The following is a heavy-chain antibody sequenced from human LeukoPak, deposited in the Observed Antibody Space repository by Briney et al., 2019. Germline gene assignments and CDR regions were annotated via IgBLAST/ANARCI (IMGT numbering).Heavy chain of an antibody. D-gene: IGHD6-19*01. CDR3: AKDLSDSSGWYLDFDY. CDR2: ISGSGGST. V-gene: IGHV3-23*01. CDR1: GFTFSSYA. Sequence: GGSLRLSCAASGFTFSSYAMSWVRQAPGKGLEWVSAISGSGGSTYYADSVKGRFTISRDNFKNTLYLQMNSLRAEDTAVYYCAKDLSDSSGWYLDFDYWGQGTPVTVSS. J-gene: IGHJ4*02.